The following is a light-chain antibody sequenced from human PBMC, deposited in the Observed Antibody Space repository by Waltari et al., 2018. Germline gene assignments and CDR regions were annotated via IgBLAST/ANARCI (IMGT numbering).Light chain of an antibody. CDR2: MAS. CDR1: QSVGTW. Sequence: DIQMTQSPSTLSASVGDRVTISCRASQSVGTWLAWYQQKPGKAPKLLIYMASSLESGVPSRFSGSGSGTEFTLTISSLQPDDFATYSCQQYSSFPTFGQGTKV. CDR3: QQYSSFPT. J-gene: IGKJ2*01. V-gene: IGKV1-5*03.